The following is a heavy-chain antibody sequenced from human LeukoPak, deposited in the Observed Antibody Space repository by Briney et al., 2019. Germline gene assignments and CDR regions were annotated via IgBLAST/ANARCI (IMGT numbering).Heavy chain of an antibody. J-gene: IGHJ5*02. V-gene: IGHV3-74*01. Sequence: PGGSLRLSCAASGFTFSSYWMHWVRQAPGKGLVWVSRINSDGSSTSYADSVKGRFTISRDNAKNTLYLQMNSLRAEDTAVHYCARGYYSSSWYSGWFDPWGQRTLVTVSS. D-gene: IGHD6-13*01. CDR2: INSDGSST. CDR3: ARGYYSSSWYSGWFDP. CDR1: GFTFSSYW.